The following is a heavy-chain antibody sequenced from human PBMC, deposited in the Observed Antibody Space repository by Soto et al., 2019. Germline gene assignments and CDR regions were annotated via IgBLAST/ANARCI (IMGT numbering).Heavy chain of an antibody. V-gene: IGHV5-51*01. D-gene: IGHD2-2*01. CDR3: AIRNNTSPSGFDP. J-gene: IGHJ5*02. CDR2: IYPGDSDT. CDR1: GYTFTNYW. Sequence: GESLKISCKGSGYTFTNYWIGWVRQMPGKGLEWMGIIYPGDSDTKYNPSFQGQVTISADKSITTTYLQWSSLKASDTAMYYCAIRNNTSPSGFDPWGQGTLVTVSS.